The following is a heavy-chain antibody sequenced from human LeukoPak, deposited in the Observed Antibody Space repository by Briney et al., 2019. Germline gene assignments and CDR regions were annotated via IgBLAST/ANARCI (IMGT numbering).Heavy chain of an antibody. CDR1: GFTFSSYG. D-gene: IGHD2-15*01. V-gene: IGHV3-33*06. J-gene: IGHJ4*02. Sequence: SGGSLRLSCAASGFTFSSYGMHWVRQAPGKGLEWAAVVWYDGSNTYYADSVKGRFTISRDNSKNTLYLQMNNLRAEDTAVYYCAKGYCRGGSCYSGEDYFDYWGQGTLVTVSS. CDR2: VWYDGSNT. CDR3: AKGYCRGGSCYSGEDYFDY.